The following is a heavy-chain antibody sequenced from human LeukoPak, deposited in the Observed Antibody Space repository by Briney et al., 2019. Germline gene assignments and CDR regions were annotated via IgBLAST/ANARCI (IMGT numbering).Heavy chain of an antibody. CDR1: GYTFTGYY. CDR2: INPNSGGT. V-gene: IGHV1-2*06. Sequence: GASVKVSCKASGYTFTGYYMHWVRQVPGQGLEWMGRINPNSGGTNYAQKFQGRVTMTRDTSISTAYMELSRLRSDDTAVYYCARNTYSSAEGFDPWGQGTLVTVSS. D-gene: IGHD6-25*01. CDR3: ARNTYSSAEGFDP. J-gene: IGHJ5*02.